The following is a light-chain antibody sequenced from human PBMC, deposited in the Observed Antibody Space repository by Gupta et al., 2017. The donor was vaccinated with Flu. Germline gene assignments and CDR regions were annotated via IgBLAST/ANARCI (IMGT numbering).Light chain of an antibody. CDR2: AAS. J-gene: IGKJ2*01. V-gene: IGKV1-39*01. CDR1: QSISSY. CDR3: QQSYSTPHT. Sequence: DIQMTQSPSSLSASVGYRVTITCRASQSISSYLNWYQQKPGKAPKLLIYAASSMQSGIPSRFSGSGSGTDFTLTISSLQPEDFAMYFCQQSYSTPHTFGQGTKLAIK.